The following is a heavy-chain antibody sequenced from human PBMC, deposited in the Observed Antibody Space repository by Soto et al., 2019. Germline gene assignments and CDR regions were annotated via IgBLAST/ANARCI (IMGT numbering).Heavy chain of an antibody. CDR2: IYYSGST. CDR3: ARHVARSPMEV. V-gene: IGHV4-39*01. Sequence: SETLSLTCTVSGGSISSSSYYWGWIRQPPGKGLEWIGSIYYSGSTYYNPSLKSRVTISVDTSKNQFSLKLSSVTAADTAVYYCARHVARSPMEVWGKGTTVTVSS. D-gene: IGHD2-21*01. J-gene: IGHJ6*03. CDR1: GGSISSSSYY.